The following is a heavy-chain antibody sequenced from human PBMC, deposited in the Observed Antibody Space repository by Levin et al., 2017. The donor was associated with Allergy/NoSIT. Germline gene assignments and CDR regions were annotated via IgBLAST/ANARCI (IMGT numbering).Heavy chain of an antibody. J-gene: IGHJ4*02. D-gene: IGHD1-26*01. Sequence: GGSLRLSCSGSGLRFSYYAMSWVRQAPGKGLEWVSAVGADGGSTDYADSAKGRFTISRDNSKSTLYLQMNSLRAEDTAIYYCAKELRDRLRGSDGNWGQGTLVTVSS. CDR2: VGADGGST. CDR1: GLRFSYYA. CDR3: AKELRDRLRGSDGN. V-gene: IGHV3-23*01.